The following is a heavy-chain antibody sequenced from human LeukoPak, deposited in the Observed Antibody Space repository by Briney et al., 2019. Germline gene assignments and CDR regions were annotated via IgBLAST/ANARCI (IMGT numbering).Heavy chain of an antibody. J-gene: IGHJ4*02. Sequence: QTGGSLRLSCAASGFTFSGYAMHWVRQAPGKGLEWVAVISYDGTNKYYADSVKGRFTISRDNSKSTLYLQMNSLRAEDTAIYYCAKDFHSTGWYYFDSWGQGTLVTVSS. CDR3: AKDFHSTGWYYFDS. D-gene: IGHD6-19*01. CDR1: GFTFSGYA. V-gene: IGHV3-30*18. CDR2: ISYDGTNK.